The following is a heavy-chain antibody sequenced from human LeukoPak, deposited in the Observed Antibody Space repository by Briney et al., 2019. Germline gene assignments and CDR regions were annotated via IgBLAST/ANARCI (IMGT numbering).Heavy chain of an antibody. Sequence: SETLSLTCTVSGGSISSYYWSWIRQPPGKGLEWIGYIYYSGSTNYNPSLKSRVTISVDTSKNQFSPKLSSVTAADTAVYYCARASGSPSVFDYWGQGTLVTVSS. D-gene: IGHD1-26*01. CDR3: ARASGSPSVFDY. J-gene: IGHJ4*02. CDR2: IYYSGST. V-gene: IGHV4-59*01. CDR1: GGSISSYY.